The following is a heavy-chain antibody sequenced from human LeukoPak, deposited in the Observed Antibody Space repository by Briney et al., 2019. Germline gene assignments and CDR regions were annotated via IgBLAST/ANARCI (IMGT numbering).Heavy chain of an antibody. CDR3: SRDRTHYYESSGYYSRWEN. CDR2: INPGGGNT. J-gene: IGHJ4*02. V-gene: IGHV1-46*01. Sequence: ASVKVSCKASGYTFTSYFIHWVRQAPGEGLEWMGLINPGGGNTRYARKFQGRVTMTRDTPTRTVYMELSSLRSEDTAMYYCSRDRTHYYESSGYYSRWENWGQGTLVTVSS. D-gene: IGHD3-22*01. CDR1: GYTFTSYF.